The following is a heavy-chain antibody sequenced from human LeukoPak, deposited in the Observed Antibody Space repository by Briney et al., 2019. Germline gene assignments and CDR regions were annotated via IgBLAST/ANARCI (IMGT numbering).Heavy chain of an antibody. V-gene: IGHV4-39*07. CDR3: ARDPDNWFDP. CDR2: IYYSGST. J-gene: IGHJ5*02. Sequence: SETLSLTCTVSGGSISTSSYYWGWVRQPPGKGLEWIGNIYYSGSTYYNPSLKSRVTISVDTSKNQFSLKLSSVTAADTAVYYCARDPDNWFDPWGQGTLVTVSS. CDR1: GGSISTSSYY.